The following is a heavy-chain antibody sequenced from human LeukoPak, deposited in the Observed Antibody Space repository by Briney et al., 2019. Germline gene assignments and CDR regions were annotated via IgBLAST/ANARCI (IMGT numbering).Heavy chain of an antibody. CDR3: ARGTPSARPGEFDY. CDR2: ISYDGSNK. V-gene: IGHV3-30*04. CDR1: GFTFSSYA. D-gene: IGHD2-15*01. J-gene: IGHJ4*02. Sequence: PGRSLRLSCAAPGFTFSSYAMHWVRQAPGKGLEWVAVISYDGSNKYYADSVKGRFTISRDNSKNTLYLQMNSLRAEDTAVYYCARGTPSARPGEFDYWGQGTLVTVSS.